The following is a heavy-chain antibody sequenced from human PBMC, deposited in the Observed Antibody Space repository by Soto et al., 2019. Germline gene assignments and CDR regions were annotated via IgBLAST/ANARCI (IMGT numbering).Heavy chain of an antibody. CDR3: ATKPCYYDSTVVDY. CDR1: GFTFSRSA. CDR2: ISYDGSNK. Sequence: QVQLVESWGGVVQPGRSLRLSCAASGFTFSRSAMHWVRQAPGKGLEWVAVISYDGSNKYYADSVKGRFTISRDNSKNTVYLQMNSLSAEDTAVYYCATKPCYYDSTVVDYWCQGTLVTVSS. V-gene: IGHV3-30-3*01. D-gene: IGHD3-22*01. J-gene: IGHJ4*02.